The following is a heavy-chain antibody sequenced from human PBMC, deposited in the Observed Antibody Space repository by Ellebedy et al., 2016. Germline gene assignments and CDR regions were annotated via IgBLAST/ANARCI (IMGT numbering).Heavy chain of an antibody. CDR3: ARHDSSGFYDS. CDR2: ITAAGDAT. V-gene: IGHV3-23*01. CDR1: GFTFRNYA. Sequence: GESLKISCAASGFTFRNYAMSWVRQAPGKGLEWVSTITAAGDATYYADSVKGRFTISRDNSKSTLSLQMNSLRAEDTAVYSCARHDSSGFYDSWGQGTLVTVSS. D-gene: IGHD3-22*01. J-gene: IGHJ4*02.